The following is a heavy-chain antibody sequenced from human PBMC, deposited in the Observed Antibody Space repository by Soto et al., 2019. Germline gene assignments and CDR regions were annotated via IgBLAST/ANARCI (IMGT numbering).Heavy chain of an antibody. V-gene: IGHV3-30*18. Sequence: PRGSLRLSCAASGFTFSSYGMHWVRQAPGKGLEWVAVISYDGSNKYYADTVRGQFTIFRDNSNNTLYLQMNSLRAEDTAVYYCAKELFYYDSNDYSWGQGTLVTVPS. CDR3: AKELFYYDSNDYS. J-gene: IGHJ4*02. D-gene: IGHD3-22*01. CDR1: GFTFSSYG. CDR2: ISYDGSNK.